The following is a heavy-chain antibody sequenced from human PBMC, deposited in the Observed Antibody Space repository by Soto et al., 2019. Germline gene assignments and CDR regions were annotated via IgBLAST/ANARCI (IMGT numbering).Heavy chain of an antibody. D-gene: IGHD2-15*01. CDR1: GLTISDAW. Sequence: EVQLVESGGGLISPGGSLRLSCAASGLTISDAWMNWVRQAPGKGLEWVGRIKTNTEGGTTDYAAAVEGRFAVSRDDLKNTLYLQMISLKIEDTAVYYFTTGSVEGVWGQGTTVVVS. CDR3: TTGSVEGV. CDR2: IKTNTEGGTT. V-gene: IGHV3-15*07. J-gene: IGHJ6*02.